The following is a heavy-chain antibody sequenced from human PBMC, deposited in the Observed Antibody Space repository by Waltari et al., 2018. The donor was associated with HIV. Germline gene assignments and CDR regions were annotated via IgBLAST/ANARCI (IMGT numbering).Heavy chain of an antibody. CDR3: ARDIRLTMVQGVIGV. D-gene: IGHD3-10*01. Sequence: QVQLVQSGAEVKKPGASVKVSCKASGYTFTSYYMHWVRQAPGQGLEWMGIINPSGGSTSYAQKFQGRVTMTRDTSTSTVYMELSSLRSEDTAVYYCARDIRLTMVQGVIGVWGQGTLVTVSS. V-gene: IGHV1-46*01. CDR1: GYTFTSYY. J-gene: IGHJ4*02. CDR2: INPSGGST.